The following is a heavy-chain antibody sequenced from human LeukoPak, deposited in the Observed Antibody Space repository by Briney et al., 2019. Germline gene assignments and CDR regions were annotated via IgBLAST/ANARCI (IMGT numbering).Heavy chain of an antibody. Sequence: GGSLRLSCAASGFTFDDYTMHWVRQSPGKGLEWVSLISWDGDTTYYADSVKGRFTISRDNAKNSLYLQMNSLRAEDTAVYYCARDGGRSSSWYVSLDYWGQGTLVTVSS. CDR2: ISWDGDTT. D-gene: IGHD6-13*01. V-gene: IGHV3-43*01. CDR1: GFTFDDYT. J-gene: IGHJ4*02. CDR3: ARDGGRSSSWYVSLDY.